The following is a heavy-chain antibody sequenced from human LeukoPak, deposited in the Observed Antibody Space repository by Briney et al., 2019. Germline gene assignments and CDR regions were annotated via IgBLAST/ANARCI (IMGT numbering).Heavy chain of an antibody. CDR2: ISGSGGST. CDR1: GFTFSSYA. J-gene: IGHJ4*02. D-gene: IGHD3-22*01. Sequence: GGSLRLSCAASGFTFSSYAMSWVRQAPGKGLEWVSAISGSGGSTYYADSVKGRFTISRDNSKNTPYLQMNSLRAEDTAVYYCAKRNSSGYYPFDYWGQGVLVTVSS. V-gene: IGHV3-23*01. CDR3: AKRNSSGYYPFDY.